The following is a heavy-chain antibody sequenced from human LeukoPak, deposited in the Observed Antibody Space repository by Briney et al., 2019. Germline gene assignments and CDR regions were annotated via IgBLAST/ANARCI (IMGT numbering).Heavy chain of an antibody. CDR3: ARSSYYYASSGPYY. CDR1: GGSFSGYY. J-gene: IGHJ4*02. Sequence: SETLSLTCAVYGGSFSGYYWSWIRQPPGKGLEWIGEINHSGSTNYNPSLKSRVTISVDTSKNQFSLKLSSVTAADTAVYYCARSSYYYASSGPYYWGQGTLVTVSS. CDR2: INHSGST. D-gene: IGHD3-22*01. V-gene: IGHV4-34*01.